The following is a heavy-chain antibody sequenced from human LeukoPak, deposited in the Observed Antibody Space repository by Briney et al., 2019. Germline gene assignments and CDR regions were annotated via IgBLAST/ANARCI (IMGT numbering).Heavy chain of an antibody. CDR3: AREERAYYYDSSGYPDY. Sequence: GGPLRLPCAASEFTFSTYWMNWVRQAPGKGLEWVANVKQDGSAKYYVDSVKGRFTITRDNAKNSLYLQINGLCAEDTAVYYCAREERAYYYDSSGYPDYWGQGTLVTVSS. D-gene: IGHD3-22*01. CDR2: VKQDGSAK. CDR1: EFTFSTYW. J-gene: IGHJ4*02. V-gene: IGHV3-7*01.